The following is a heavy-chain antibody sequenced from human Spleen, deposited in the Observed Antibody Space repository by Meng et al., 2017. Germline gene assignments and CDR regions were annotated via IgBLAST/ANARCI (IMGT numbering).Heavy chain of an antibody. J-gene: IGHJ5*02. Sequence: QLQLQESGPGLVKPSETLSLTCTVSGGSIGSNSYHWGWIRQPPGKGLEWVGTIDYSGTTYSNSSLKSRVTISLDMSRNQFSLKLTSVTAADTAVYYCVRSSGWVRTGFDPWGQGTLVTVSS. V-gene: IGHV4-39*01. D-gene: IGHD6-19*01. CDR3: VRSSGWVRTGFDP. CDR2: IDYSGTT. CDR1: GGSIGSNSYH.